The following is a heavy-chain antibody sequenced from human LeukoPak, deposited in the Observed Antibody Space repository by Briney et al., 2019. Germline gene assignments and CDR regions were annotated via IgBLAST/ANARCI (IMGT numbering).Heavy chain of an antibody. CDR2: IKSKTDGGTT. D-gene: IGHD3-22*01. Sequence: GSLRLSCAASGFTFSNAWMSWVRQAPGKGLEWVGRIKSKTDGGTTDYAAPVKGRFTISRDDSKNTLYLQMNSLKTEDTAVYYCASSSGYYHDAFDIWGQGTMVTVSS. J-gene: IGHJ3*02. CDR1: GFTFSNAW. CDR3: ASSSGYYHDAFDI. V-gene: IGHV3-15*01.